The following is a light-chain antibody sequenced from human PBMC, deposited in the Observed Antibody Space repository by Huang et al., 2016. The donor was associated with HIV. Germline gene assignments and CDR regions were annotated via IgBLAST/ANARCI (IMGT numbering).Light chain of an antibody. CDR1: QNITNNF. CDR3: QQYLSSPLT. CDR2: GAY. V-gene: IGKV3-20*01. J-gene: IGKJ4*01. Sequence: DIVLTQSPGTLSLSPRERAALSCRASQNITNNFLAWYQQRSGQTPRLLMYGAYNRAMGIPDRLSGSGSGTDFTLIISRLEPQDSAVYYCQQYLSSPLTFGGGTNVEIK.